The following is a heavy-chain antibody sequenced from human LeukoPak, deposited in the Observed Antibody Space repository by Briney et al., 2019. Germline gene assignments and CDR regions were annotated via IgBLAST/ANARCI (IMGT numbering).Heavy chain of an antibody. Sequence: SETLSLTCTVSGGSISSYYWSWIRQPPGKGLEWIGYIYYSGSTNYNPSLKSRVTISVDTSKNQFSLKLSSVTAADTAVYYCAKLAWFGELFHGYDYWGQGTLVTVSS. CDR2: IYYSGST. CDR3: AKLAWFGELFHGYDY. V-gene: IGHV4-59*08. CDR1: GGSISSYY. J-gene: IGHJ4*02. D-gene: IGHD3-10*01.